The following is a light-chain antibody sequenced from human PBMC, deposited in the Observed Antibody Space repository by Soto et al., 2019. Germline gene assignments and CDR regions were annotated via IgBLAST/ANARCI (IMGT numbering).Light chain of an antibody. Sequence: ENVLTQSPGTLSLSPGERATLSCRASQYINTRLAWYQHRPGQAPRLLIYQTSIRAAGIPARFSASGSGTDFTLTISDVQPEDFALYYCHQRQSWPRTFGQGTKVDIK. CDR3: HQRQSWPRT. CDR2: QTS. J-gene: IGKJ1*01. CDR1: QYINTR. V-gene: IGKV3-11*01.